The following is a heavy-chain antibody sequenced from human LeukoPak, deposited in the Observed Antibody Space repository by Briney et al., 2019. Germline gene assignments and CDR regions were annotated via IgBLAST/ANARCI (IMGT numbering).Heavy chain of an antibody. D-gene: IGHD6-13*01. Sequence: GALRLSCAASGFTFIGYYMSGIRQAPGAGVEWVSYISSSGSTIYYADSVKSRFTISRDNAKNSLDQQMNSVRAEDSAGYCCAREREAAGNFYGRDVWGQRTTVTVS. J-gene: IGHJ6*02. CDR3: AREREAAGNFYGRDV. CDR1: GFTFIGYY. CDR2: ISSSGSTI. V-gene: IGHV3-11*01.